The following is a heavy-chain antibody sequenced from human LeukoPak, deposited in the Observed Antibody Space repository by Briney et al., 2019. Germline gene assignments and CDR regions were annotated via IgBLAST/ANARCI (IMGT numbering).Heavy chain of an antibody. CDR3: ARHDTPDLRYFDWLSSQYYYYYGMDV. Sequence: GGSLRLSCAASGFTFSSYWMSWVRQAPGKGLEWVANIKQDGSEKYYVDSVKGRFTISRDNAKNSLYLQMNSLRAEDTAVYYCARHDTPDLRYFDWLSSQYYYYYGMDVWGQGTTVTVSS. D-gene: IGHD3-9*01. V-gene: IGHV3-7*01. CDR2: IKQDGSEK. CDR1: GFTFSSYW. J-gene: IGHJ6*02.